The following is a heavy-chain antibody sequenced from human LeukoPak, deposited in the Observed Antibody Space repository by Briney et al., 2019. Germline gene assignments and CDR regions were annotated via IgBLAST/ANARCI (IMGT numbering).Heavy chain of an antibody. J-gene: IGHJ6*02. D-gene: IGHD3-3*01. CDR3: ARDQPIFWSGFGYYYYGMDV. CDR1: GFTFSSYA. V-gene: IGHV4-4*07. CDR2: IYTSGST. Sequence: GSLRLSCAASGFTFSSYAMSWIRQPAGKGLEWIGRIYTSGSTNYNPSLKSRVTMSVDTSKNQFSLKLSSVTAADTAVYYCARDQPIFWSGFGYYYYGMDVWGQGTTVTVSS.